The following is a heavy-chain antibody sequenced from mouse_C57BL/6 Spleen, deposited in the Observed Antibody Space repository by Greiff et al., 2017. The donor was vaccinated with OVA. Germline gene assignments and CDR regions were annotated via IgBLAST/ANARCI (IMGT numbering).Heavy chain of an antibody. V-gene: IGHV10-1*01. Sequence: VQLKESGGGLVQPKGSLKLSCAASGFSFNTYAMNWVRQAPGKGLEWVARIRSKSNNYATYYADSVKDRFTISRDDSESMLYLQMNNLKTEDTAMYYCVRQYYSNHYAMDYWGQGTSVTVSS. CDR1: GFSFNTYA. J-gene: IGHJ4*01. CDR2: IRSKSNNYAT. D-gene: IGHD2-5*01. CDR3: VRQYYSNHYAMDY.